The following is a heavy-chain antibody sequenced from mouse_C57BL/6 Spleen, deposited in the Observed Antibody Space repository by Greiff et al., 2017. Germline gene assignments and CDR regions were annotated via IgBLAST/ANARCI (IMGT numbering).Heavy chain of an antibody. V-gene: IGHV1-82*01. CDR3: ARSGVDWYFDV. CDR1: GYAFSSSW. CDR2: IYPGDGDT. D-gene: IGHD1-1*01. Sequence: QVQLQQSGPELVKPGASVKISCKASGYAFSSSWMNWVKQRPGKGLEWIGRIYPGDGDTNYNGKFKGKATLTADKSSSTAYMQLISLTSEVSAVYFCARSGVDWYFDVWGTGTPVTVSS. J-gene: IGHJ1*03.